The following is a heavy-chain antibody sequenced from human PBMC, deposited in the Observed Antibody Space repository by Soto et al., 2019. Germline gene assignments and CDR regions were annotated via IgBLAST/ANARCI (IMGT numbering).Heavy chain of an antibody. V-gene: IGHV4-59*01. Sequence: PSETLSLTCTVSGGSISSYYWSWIRQPPGKGLEWIGYIYYSGSTNYNPSLKSRVTISVDTSKNQFSLKLSSVTAADTAVFYCARFRDEYYDILTGPHFDYWGQGTLVTVSS. D-gene: IGHD3-9*01. CDR1: GGSISSYY. CDR2: IYYSGST. J-gene: IGHJ4*02. CDR3: ARFRDEYYDILTGPHFDY.